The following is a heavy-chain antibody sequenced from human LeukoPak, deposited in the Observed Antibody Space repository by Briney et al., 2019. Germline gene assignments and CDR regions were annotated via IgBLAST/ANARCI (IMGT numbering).Heavy chain of an antibody. Sequence: SGTLSLTCVVSGGSVSGYYWGWIRQPPGRGLEWIGYVYYSGSTNYNPSFKSRITISVDTSRSQFSLQLSSVTAADTAVYYCARIHRYCSGGACYVLDNWGQGTLVAVSS. J-gene: IGHJ4*02. V-gene: IGHV4-59*02. CDR3: ARIHRYCSGGACYVLDN. CDR2: VYYSGST. D-gene: IGHD2-15*01. CDR1: GGSVSGYY.